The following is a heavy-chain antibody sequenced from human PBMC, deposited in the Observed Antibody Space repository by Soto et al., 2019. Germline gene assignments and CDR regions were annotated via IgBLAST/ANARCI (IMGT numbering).Heavy chain of an antibody. J-gene: IGHJ4*02. Sequence: QVQLQESSPGLVKPSETLSLTCTVSGGSVSSGSYYWSWIRQPPGKGLEWIGYIYYSGSTNYNPSLKSRVTISVDTSKNQFSLKLSSVTAADTAVYYCARAGLGDGSDYWGQGTLVTVSS. CDR3: ARAGLGDGSDY. CDR2: IYYSGST. V-gene: IGHV4-61*01. CDR1: GGSVSSGSYY. D-gene: IGHD1-26*01.